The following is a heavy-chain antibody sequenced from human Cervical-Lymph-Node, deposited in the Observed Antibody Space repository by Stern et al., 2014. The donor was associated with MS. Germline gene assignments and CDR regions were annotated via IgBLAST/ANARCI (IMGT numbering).Heavy chain of an antibody. Sequence: QVQLQESGGGVVQPGRSLTLSCAASGFSFSSFAMHWVRQAPGMGLDWVAVISYDETTKHFADSVKGRFTISRDNSKNTLYLQMNGLRPEDTAVFYCARGTGGGADNYYYGMDLWGQGTTVTVSS. CDR3: ARGTGGGADNYYYGMDL. D-gene: IGHD3-16*01. V-gene: IGHV3-30*04. J-gene: IGHJ6*02. CDR1: GFSFSSFA. CDR2: ISYDETTK.